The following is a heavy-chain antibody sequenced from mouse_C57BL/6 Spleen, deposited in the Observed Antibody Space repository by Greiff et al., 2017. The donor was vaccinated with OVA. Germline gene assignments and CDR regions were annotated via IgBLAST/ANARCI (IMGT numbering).Heavy chain of an antibody. D-gene: IGHD2-1*01. V-gene: IGHV1-26*01. CDR1: GYTFTDYS. Sequence: EVQLQQSGPELVKPGASVKISCKASGYTFTDYSMNWVKQSHGKSLEWIGDINPNNGGTSYNQKFKGKATLTVDKSSSTAYMELSSLTSEDSAVYYCARGGGNYVEYYLDYWGQGTTLTVSS. J-gene: IGHJ2*01. CDR3: ARGGGNYVEYYLDY. CDR2: INPNNGGT.